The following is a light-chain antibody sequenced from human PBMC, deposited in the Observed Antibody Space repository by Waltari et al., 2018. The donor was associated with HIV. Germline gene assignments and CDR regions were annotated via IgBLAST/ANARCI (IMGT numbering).Light chain of an antibody. J-gene: IGLJ1*01. V-gene: IGLV1-44*01. CDR1: GSNIRSNF. CDR2: NDE. Sequence: QSVLTQPPSVSGAPGQRVTISCSGSGSNIRSNFVNWYQQLPVTAPRVLIYNDETRPSGVPARFSGSNSGTTASLASSGLQSEDEAEYYCAAWDDTLNVYVFGSGTKVTVL. CDR3: AAWDDTLNVYV.